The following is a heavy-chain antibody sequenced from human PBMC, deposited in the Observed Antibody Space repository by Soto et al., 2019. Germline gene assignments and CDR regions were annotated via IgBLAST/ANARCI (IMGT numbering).Heavy chain of an antibody. J-gene: IGHJ5*02. CDR1: GGSITNYY. Sequence: SETLSLTCSVSGGSITNYYWSWIRQPAGKGLEWIGRIYTKERTNYNLSFRNRVTMSVDTSKNQFSLKLDAVTAADTAVYYCARDDYKDGGNNWFDPWGQGTLVTVSS. V-gene: IGHV4-4*07. CDR2: IYTKERT. CDR3: ARDDYKDGGNNWFDP. D-gene: IGHD3-16*01.